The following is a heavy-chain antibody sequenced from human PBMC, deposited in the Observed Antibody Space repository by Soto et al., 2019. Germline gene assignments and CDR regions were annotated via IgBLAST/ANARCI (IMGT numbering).Heavy chain of an antibody. D-gene: IGHD1-1*01. J-gene: IGHJ4*02. CDR1: EYSFTNYW. CDR2: IYPGDSDA. Sequence: GESLKISCKASEYSFTNYWIGWVRQIPGKGLEWMAIIYPGDSDARYRPSFQGQVTISADKSINTAYLQLSSLKASDTAMYYCARSSRNGTTWSFDKWGQGTMVTVSS. CDR3: ARSSRNGTTWSFDK. V-gene: IGHV5-51*01.